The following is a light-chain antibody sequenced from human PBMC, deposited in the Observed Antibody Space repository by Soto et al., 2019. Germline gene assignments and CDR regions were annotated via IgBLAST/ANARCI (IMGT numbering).Light chain of an antibody. CDR1: QSLLHSNGYNY. V-gene: IGKV2-28*01. CDR3: MQPLQSWT. J-gene: IGKJ1*01. Sequence: DIVSTQSPLSLPVTPGEPASISCRSSQSLLHSNGYNYLDWYLQKPGQSPQLLIYLGSNRASGVPDRFSGSGSGTDFTLKISRVEVEDVGVYYCMQPLQSWTFGQGTKVDIK. CDR2: LGS.